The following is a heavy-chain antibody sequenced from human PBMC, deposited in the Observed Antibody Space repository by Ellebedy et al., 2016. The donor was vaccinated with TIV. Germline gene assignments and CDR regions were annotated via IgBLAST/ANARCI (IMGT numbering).Heavy chain of an antibody. V-gene: IGHV1-24*01. CDR3: ARARSSGWLHTPDH. CDR2: FDPEDGET. J-gene: IGHJ4*02. CDR1: GYTLTELS. D-gene: IGHD6-19*01. Sequence: AASVKVSCKVSGYTLTELSMHWVRQAPGKGLEWMGGFDPEDGETIYAQKFQGRVTMTEDTSTDTAYMELSSLRSEETAVYYCARARSSGWLHTPDHWGQGTLVTVSS.